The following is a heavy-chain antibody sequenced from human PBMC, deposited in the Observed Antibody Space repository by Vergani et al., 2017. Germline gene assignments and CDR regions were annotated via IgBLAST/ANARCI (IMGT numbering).Heavy chain of an antibody. V-gene: IGHV3-7*01. Sequence: EVQLVESGGGLVQPGGSLRLSCAASGFTFSGYWMSWVRQAPGKGLEWVTNIKQDGSEKYYADSVKGRFTISRDNSKNTLYLQMNSLRAEDTAVYYCASDNQYCSSTSCPPGYFDYWGQGTLVTVSS. CDR3: ASDNQYCSSTSCPPGYFDY. J-gene: IGHJ4*02. D-gene: IGHD2-2*01. CDR2: IKQDGSEK. CDR1: GFTFSGYW.